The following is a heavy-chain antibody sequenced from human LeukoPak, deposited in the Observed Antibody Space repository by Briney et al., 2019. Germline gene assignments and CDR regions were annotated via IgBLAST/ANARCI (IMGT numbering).Heavy chain of an antibody. CDR2: IRSKAYGGTT. Sequence: GGSLRLSYIASGFTFGDYAMSWVRQAPGKGLEWVGFIRSKAYGGTTEYAASVKGRFTISRDDSKSIAYLQMNSLKTEDTAVYYCTRTPWGYQLSNPLYYFDYWGQGTLVTVSS. D-gene: IGHD2-2*01. V-gene: IGHV3-49*04. J-gene: IGHJ4*02. CDR3: TRTPWGYQLSNPLYYFDY. CDR1: GFTFGDYA.